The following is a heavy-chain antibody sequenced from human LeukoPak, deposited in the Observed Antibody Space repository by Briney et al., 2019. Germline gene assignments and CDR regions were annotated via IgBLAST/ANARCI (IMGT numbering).Heavy chain of an antibody. V-gene: IGHV1-2*02. D-gene: IGHD3-22*01. CDR2: INPNSGGT. Sequence: ASVKVSCKASGYTFTGYYMHWVRQAPGQGLEWMGWINPNSGGTNYAQKFQGRVTMTRDTSISTAYMELSRLRSDDTAVYYCARVSSDMYYYDSSGPGYMDVWGKGTTVTISS. CDR3: ARVSSDMYYYDSSGPGYMDV. J-gene: IGHJ6*03. CDR1: GYTFTGYY.